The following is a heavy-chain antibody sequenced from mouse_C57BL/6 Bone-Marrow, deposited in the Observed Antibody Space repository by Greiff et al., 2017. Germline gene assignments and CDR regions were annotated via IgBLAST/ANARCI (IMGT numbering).Heavy chain of an antibody. V-gene: IGHV5-12*01. J-gene: IGHJ3*01. CDR2: ISNGGGST. CDR3: ARQDEGRFAY. CDR1: GFTFSDYY. Sequence: EVKVVESGGGLVQPGGSLKLSCAASGFTFSDYYMYWVRQTPEKRLEWVAYISNGGGSTYYPDTVKGRFTISRDNAKNILYLQMSRLKSEDTAMYYCARQDEGRFAYWGQGTLVTVSA.